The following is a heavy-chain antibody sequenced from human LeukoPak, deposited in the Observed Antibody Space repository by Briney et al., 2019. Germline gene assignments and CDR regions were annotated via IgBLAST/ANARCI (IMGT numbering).Heavy chain of an antibody. CDR3: ARRATTERGHSYGLDF. CDR2: ISYDGSNK. J-gene: IGHJ4*02. V-gene: IGHV3-30*04. Sequence: PGGSLRLSCAASGFTFSSNAMHWVRQAPGKGLEWVAIISYDGSNKHYADSVKGRFTISRDNAKNSLYLQMNSLRAEDTAMYYCARRATTERGHSYGLDFWGQGTLVTVSS. D-gene: IGHD5-18*01. CDR1: GFTFSSNA.